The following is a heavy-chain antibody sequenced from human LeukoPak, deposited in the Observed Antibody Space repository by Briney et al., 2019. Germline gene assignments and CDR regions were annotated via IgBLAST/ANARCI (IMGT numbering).Heavy chain of an antibody. Sequence: GGSLRLSCAASGFTISNYWMSWVRQAPGKGLEWVSSISSSRSYIYYADSVKGRFTISRDNAKNSLYLQMNSLRAEDTAVYYCARDAFDIWGQGTMVTVSS. CDR3: ARDAFDI. V-gene: IGHV3-21*01. J-gene: IGHJ3*02. CDR1: GFTISNYW. CDR2: ISSSRSYI.